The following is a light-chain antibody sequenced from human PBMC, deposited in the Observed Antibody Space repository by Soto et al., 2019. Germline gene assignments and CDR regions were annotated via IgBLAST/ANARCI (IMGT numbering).Light chain of an antibody. V-gene: IGKV1-5*03. Sequence: DIQMTQFPSTLSASVGDRVTITCRASQSLNNWLAWYQQKPGNAPKLLIYKASNLESGVPSRFSGSGSGTEFTLTISSLQPDDLATYYCQQYNSSSWTFGQGTKVEIK. CDR3: QQYNSSSWT. CDR2: KAS. J-gene: IGKJ1*01. CDR1: QSLNNW.